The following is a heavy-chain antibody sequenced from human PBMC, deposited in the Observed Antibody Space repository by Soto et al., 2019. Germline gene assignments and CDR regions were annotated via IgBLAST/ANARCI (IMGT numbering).Heavy chain of an antibody. CDR3: AREIKQSSSTCCVPSRDFDY. J-gene: IGHJ4*02. V-gene: IGHV1-18*01. Sequence: QVQLVQSGAEVKKPGASVKVSCKASGYTFTSYGITWVRQAPGQGLEWMGWINAYNGNTNYAQKLQGRVTMTTDTSTSTAYTDLRSMRSDDTAVYYCAREIKQSSSTCCVPSRDFDYWGRGTLVTVSS. CDR2: INAYNGNT. CDR1: GYTFTSYG. D-gene: IGHD2-2*01.